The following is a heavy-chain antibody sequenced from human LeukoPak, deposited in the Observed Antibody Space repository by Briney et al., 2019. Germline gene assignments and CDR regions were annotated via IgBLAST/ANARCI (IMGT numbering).Heavy chain of an antibody. CDR3: ATPPIGAMVTGYFDY. Sequence: ASVKVSCKASGYTFTSYGISWVRQAPGQGLEWMGWISAYNGNTNYAQKLQGRVTMTTDTSTSTAYMELRSLRSEDTAVYYCATPPIGAMVTGYFDYWGQGTLVTVSS. J-gene: IGHJ4*02. V-gene: IGHV1-18*01. CDR2: ISAYNGNT. D-gene: IGHD5-18*01. CDR1: GYTFTSYG.